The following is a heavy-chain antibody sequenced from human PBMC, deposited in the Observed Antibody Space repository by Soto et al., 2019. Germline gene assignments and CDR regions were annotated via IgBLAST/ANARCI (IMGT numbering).Heavy chain of an antibody. Sequence: QVQLVQSGAEVKKPGSSVRVSCKASGGTFSNYTISWVRQAPGQGLEWMGRIIPIVDRANYAQKFQGRVTITADKSTSTAYMELSSLRSDDTAVYYCARDLAITVPAPMGYWGQGTLVTVSS. J-gene: IGHJ4*02. D-gene: IGHD2-2*01. CDR1: GGTFSNYT. V-gene: IGHV1-69*08. CDR2: IIPIVDRA. CDR3: ARDLAITVPAPMGY.